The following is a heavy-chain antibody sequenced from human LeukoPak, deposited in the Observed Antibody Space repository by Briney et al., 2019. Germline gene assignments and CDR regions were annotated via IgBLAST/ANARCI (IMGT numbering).Heavy chain of an antibody. V-gene: IGHV4-34*01. Sequence: SETLSLTCAVYGGSFSGYYWSWIRQPPGKGLEWIGEINHSGSTNYNPSLKSRVTISVDTSKNQFSLKLSSVTAADTAVYYCARRYYYDSSGYPRSDYMDVWGKGTTVTVSS. D-gene: IGHD3-22*01. J-gene: IGHJ6*03. CDR3: ARRYYYDSSGYPRSDYMDV. CDR1: GGSFSGYY. CDR2: INHSGST.